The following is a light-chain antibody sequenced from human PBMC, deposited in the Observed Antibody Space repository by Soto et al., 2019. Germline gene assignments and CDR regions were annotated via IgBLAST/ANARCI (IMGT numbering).Light chain of an antibody. Sequence: HSVLTQPASLSGSPRQSITLSCTGNNSDIGAYNFVSWYQQHPGKAPKLMLYDVNIRPSGVSNRFSGSKSGNTASLTISGLQAEDEADYYCTSWTTSTTMIFGGGTKVTVL. J-gene: IGLJ2*01. CDR1: NSDIGAYNF. V-gene: IGLV2-14*03. CDR3: TSWTTSTTMI. CDR2: DVN.